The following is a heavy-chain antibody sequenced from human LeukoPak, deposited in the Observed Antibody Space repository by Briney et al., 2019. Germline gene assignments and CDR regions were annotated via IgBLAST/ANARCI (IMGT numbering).Heavy chain of an antibody. CDR1: GFTFSSYA. V-gene: IGHV3-23*01. J-gene: IGHJ4*02. D-gene: IGHD6-6*01. Sequence: GGSLRLSCAASGFTFSSYAMSWVRQAPGKGLEWVSAISGSGGSTYYADSVKGRFTISRDNSKNTLYLQMNSLRAEDTAVYYCARDGLIAARRGPDYWGQGTLVTVSS. CDR2: ISGSGGST. CDR3: ARDGLIAARRGPDY.